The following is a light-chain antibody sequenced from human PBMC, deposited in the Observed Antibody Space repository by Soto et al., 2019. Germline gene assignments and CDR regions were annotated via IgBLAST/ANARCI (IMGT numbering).Light chain of an antibody. V-gene: IGKV1-39*01. CDR3: QQRYRTPHT. CDR1: QSISTY. J-gene: IGKJ3*01. CDR2: AAS. Sequence: DIQMTQSPSSLSASVGDRVTITCRASQSISTYVNWYQQKPGKAPKLLIYAASSLQTGVPSRFSGSGSGTDFTLTISSLQPEDSATFYCQQRYRTPHTFGTGTKVHI.